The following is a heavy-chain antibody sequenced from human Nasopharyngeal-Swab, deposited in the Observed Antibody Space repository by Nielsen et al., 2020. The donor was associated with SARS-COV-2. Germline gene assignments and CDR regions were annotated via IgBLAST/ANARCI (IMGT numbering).Heavy chain of an antibody. V-gene: IGHV4-39*01. Sequence: RQAPGKGLEWFGSIYYSGSTYYNPSLESRGTISVDTSKKQFSLKLSSVTAADTAIYYCARHPMSTSGGLLFMAFDIWGRGTQVTVSS. J-gene: IGHJ3*02. D-gene: IGHD3-16*02. CDR3: ARHPMSTSGGLLFMAFDI. CDR2: IYYSGST.